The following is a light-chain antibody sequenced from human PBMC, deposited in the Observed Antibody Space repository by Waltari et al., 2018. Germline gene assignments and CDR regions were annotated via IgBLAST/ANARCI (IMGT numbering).Light chain of an antibody. Sequence: QSALTQPPSASGSPGQSVTISCTATSSDVGDSVSWYQQHPGKAPKLMISEVSKRPSGVPDAFSGSKSGNTASLTVAWLQAEDEADYYCSSYAGSNNLVFGGGTKLTVL. V-gene: IGLV2-8*01. CDR2: EVS. CDR3: SSYAGSNNLV. J-gene: IGLJ2*01. CDR1: SSDVGDS.